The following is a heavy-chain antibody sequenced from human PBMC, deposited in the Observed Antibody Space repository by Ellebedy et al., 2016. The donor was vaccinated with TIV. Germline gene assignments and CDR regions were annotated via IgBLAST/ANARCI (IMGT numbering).Heavy chain of an antibody. V-gene: IGHV1-8*02. CDR1: GYTFTGYY. D-gene: IGHD5-12*01. Sequence: ASVKVSXKASGYTFTGYYIHWVRQAPGQGLEWMGWMNPNSGNTGYAQKFQGRVTMTRNTSISTAYMELSSLRSEDTAVYYCATLSGYDGFHVDYWGQGTLVTVSS. CDR3: ATLSGYDGFHVDY. CDR2: MNPNSGNT. J-gene: IGHJ4*02.